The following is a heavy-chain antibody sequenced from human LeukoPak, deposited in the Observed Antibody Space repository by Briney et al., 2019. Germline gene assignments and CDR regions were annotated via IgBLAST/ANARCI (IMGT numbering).Heavy chain of an antibody. Sequence: PGRSLRLSCAASGFTFISYAMHWVRQAPGKGLEWVANIKQDGSKKSYVDSVKGRFTISRDNAKNSLYLQMNSLRAEDTAIYYCTRVGYIDEGIDYWGQGTLVTVSS. D-gene: IGHD5-24*01. V-gene: IGHV3-7*04. CDR1: GFTFISYA. CDR2: IKQDGSKK. CDR3: TRVGYIDEGIDY. J-gene: IGHJ4*02.